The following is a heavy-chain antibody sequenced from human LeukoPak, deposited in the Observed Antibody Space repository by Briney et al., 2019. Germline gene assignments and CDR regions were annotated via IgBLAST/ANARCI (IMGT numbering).Heavy chain of an antibody. CDR3: ARDGYSFGPDIDY. D-gene: IGHD5-18*01. V-gene: IGHV3-7*01. CDR2: IRQDGSEK. J-gene: IGHJ4*02. Sequence: GGSLRLSCAASGFTFRNYWMSWVRQAPGKVLERVANIRQDGSEKFYVDSVKGRFTISRDNAKNSLYLQMDSLRAEDTAVYYCARDGYSFGPDIDYWGQGTLVTVSS. CDR1: GFTFRNYW.